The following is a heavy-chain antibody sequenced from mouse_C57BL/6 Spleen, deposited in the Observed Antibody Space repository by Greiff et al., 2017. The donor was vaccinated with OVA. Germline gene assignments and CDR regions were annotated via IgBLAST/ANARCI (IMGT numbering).Heavy chain of an antibody. CDR2: IRNKANGYTT. Sequence: EVQGVESGGGLVQPGGSLSLSCAASGFTFTDYYMSWVRQPPGQALEWLGFIRNKANGYTTEYSASVKGRFTISRDNSQSILYLSMNALEAEDSATYCCAGYQTGYAMDYWGQGTSVTVSS. V-gene: IGHV7-3*01. D-gene: IGHD4-1*01. CDR3: AGYQTGYAMDY. J-gene: IGHJ4*01. CDR1: GFTFTDYY.